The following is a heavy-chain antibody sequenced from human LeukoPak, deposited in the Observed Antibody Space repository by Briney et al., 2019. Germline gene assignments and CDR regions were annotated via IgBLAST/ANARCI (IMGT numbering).Heavy chain of an antibody. CDR2: ISAYNGNT. CDR1: GYTFTSYG. V-gene: IGHV1-18*01. Sequence: ASVKVSCKASGYTFTSYGISWVRQAPGQGFEWMGWISAYNGNTNYAQKLQGRVTMTTDTSTSTAYMELRSLRSDDTAVYYCARVLDYYDSSGYFDYWGQGTLVTVSS. J-gene: IGHJ4*02. CDR3: ARVLDYYDSSGYFDY. D-gene: IGHD3-22*01.